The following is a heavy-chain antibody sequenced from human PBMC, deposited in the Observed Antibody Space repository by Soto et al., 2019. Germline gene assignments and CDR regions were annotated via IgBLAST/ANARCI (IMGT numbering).Heavy chain of an antibody. V-gene: IGHV1-69*01. CDR1: GGTFSSYA. D-gene: IGHD3-9*01. J-gene: IGHJ6*02. CDR2: IIPIFGTA. Sequence: QVQLVQSGAEVKKPGSSVKVSCKASGGTFSSYAISWVRQAPGQGLEWMGGIIPIFGTANYAQKFQGRVTITADESTSTAYMELSSLRSEDTAVYYCARALNVLRYFDWLPSAGMYVWGQGTTVTVSS. CDR3: ARALNVLRYFDWLPSAGMYV.